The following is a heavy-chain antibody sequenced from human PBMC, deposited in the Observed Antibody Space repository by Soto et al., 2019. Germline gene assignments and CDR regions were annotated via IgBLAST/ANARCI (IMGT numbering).Heavy chain of an antibody. CDR2: ITSTSNTI. CDR3: ATGTLPKY. J-gene: IGHJ4*02. V-gene: IGHV3-48*01. Sequence: EVQLVESGGNLIQAGGSLRLSCAASGFIFSNYSMNWVRQAPGKGLEWVSYITSTSNTIYADSVKGRFTISRDNAKNSLYLQMNSLRAEDTAVYYCATGTLPKYWGQGTLVTVSS. CDR1: GFIFSNYS.